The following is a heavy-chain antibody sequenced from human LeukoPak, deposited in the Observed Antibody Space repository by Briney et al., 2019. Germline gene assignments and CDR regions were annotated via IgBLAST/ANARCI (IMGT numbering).Heavy chain of an antibody. D-gene: IGHD5-24*01. CDR2: IYYSGST. CDR3: ASYVERDGFLDY. Sequence: PSETLSLTCTVSGGSISSSSYYWGWIRQPPGKGLEWIGSIYYSGSTYYNPSLKSRVTISVDTSKNQFSLELSSVTAADTAVYYCASYVERDGFLDYWGQGTLVTVSS. V-gene: IGHV4-39*01. J-gene: IGHJ4*02. CDR1: GGSISSSSYY.